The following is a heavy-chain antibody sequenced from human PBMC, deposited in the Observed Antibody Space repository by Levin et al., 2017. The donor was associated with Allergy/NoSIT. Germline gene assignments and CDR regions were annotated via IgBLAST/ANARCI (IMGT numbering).Heavy chain of an antibody. CDR1: GSTFNNSG. J-gene: IGHJ5*02. V-gene: IGHV1-18*01. CDR2: INAHNGNT. CDR3: AKFLIEQWVIYGFDP. D-gene: IGHD1-26*01. Sequence: VASVKVSCKASGSTFNNSGLNWVRPAPGPGLEGMGWINAHNGNTNYAQKFQDRVTMTTDISTSTAYMELRSLRFDDTAVYYCAKFLIEQWVIYGFDPWGQGTLVTVSS.